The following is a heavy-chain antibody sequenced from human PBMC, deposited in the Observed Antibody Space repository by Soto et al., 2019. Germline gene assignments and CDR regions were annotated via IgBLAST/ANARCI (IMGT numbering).Heavy chain of an antibody. Sequence: EVQLLESGGGLVQPGGSLRLSCASSGFTFSTYAMTWVRQAPGKGLEYFSSIDAGGGGTYYANSVKGRFTISRDNSKNTVYLQMDSLRAEDTAIYYCTKGGSRDGYNPWGQGALVTVSS. CDR2: IDAGGGGT. V-gene: IGHV3-23*01. J-gene: IGHJ5*02. CDR3: TKGGSRDGYNP. D-gene: IGHD5-12*01. CDR1: GFTFSTYA.